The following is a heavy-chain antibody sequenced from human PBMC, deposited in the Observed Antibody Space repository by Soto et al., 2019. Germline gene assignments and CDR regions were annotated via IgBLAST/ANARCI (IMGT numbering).Heavy chain of an antibody. CDR2: IAYDGSNK. J-gene: IGHJ6*02. CDR1: GFTFGSNG. D-gene: IGHD3-22*01. Sequence: GGSLRLSCAASGFTFGSNGMHWVRQAPGKGLDWVAVIAYDGSNKYYADSVKGRFTISRDNFKNTLYLQMYSLRAEDTAVYYCARDYFYDSSGSYGMDVWGQGTTVTVSS. V-gene: IGHV3-30*03. CDR3: ARDYFYDSSGSYGMDV.